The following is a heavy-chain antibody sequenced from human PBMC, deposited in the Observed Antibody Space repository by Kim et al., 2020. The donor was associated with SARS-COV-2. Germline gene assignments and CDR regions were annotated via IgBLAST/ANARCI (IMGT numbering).Heavy chain of an antibody. V-gene: IGHV4-31*03. CDR2: IYYSGST. Sequence: SETLSLTCTVSGGSISSGGYYWSWIRQHPGKGLEWIGYIYYSGSTYYNPSLKSRVTISVDTSKNQFSLKLSSVTAADTAVYYCARDTISSSWYRGFDPWGQGTLVTVSS. J-gene: IGHJ5*02. CDR1: GGSISSGGYY. CDR3: ARDTISSSWYRGFDP. D-gene: IGHD6-13*01.